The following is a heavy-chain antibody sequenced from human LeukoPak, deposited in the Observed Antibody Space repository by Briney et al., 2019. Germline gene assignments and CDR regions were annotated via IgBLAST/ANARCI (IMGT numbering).Heavy chain of an antibody. CDR3: ARSYSSHLFGMDV. CDR2: MYSGGST. J-gene: IGHJ6*02. D-gene: IGHD4-11*01. Sequence: QPGRSLRLSCAASGFTVSSYYMTWVRQAPGKGLEWVSVMYSGGSTYYADSVKGRVAISRDNSQNTVFLQMNSVRVEDTAVYYCARSYSSHLFGMDVWGQGTAVTVSS. CDR1: GFTVSSYY. V-gene: IGHV3-66*01.